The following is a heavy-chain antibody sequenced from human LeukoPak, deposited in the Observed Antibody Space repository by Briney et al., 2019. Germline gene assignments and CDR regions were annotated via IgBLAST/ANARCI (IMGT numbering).Heavy chain of an antibody. V-gene: IGHV3-23*01. CDR3: RKLYICGNPHRNY. Sequence: PGGSVRLSCAASGFTFSSYAMSWVRHAPGKGLEGVSGITGGGGSTYYADSVKGRFTISRDNSTNTLYLQMNSLGAEATAVYSCRKLYICGNPHRNYWGQGSLVTVSS. J-gene: IGHJ4*02. CDR2: ITGGGGST. CDR1: GFTFSSYA. D-gene: IGHD2-21*01.